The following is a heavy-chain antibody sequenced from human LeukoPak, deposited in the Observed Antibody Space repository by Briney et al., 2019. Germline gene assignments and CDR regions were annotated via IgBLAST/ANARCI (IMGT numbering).Heavy chain of an antibody. CDR3: ARVFNWNLGDY. CDR2: MNPNSGNT. D-gene: IGHD1-1*01. CDR1: GYTFTSYV. V-gene: IGHV1-8*01. J-gene: IGHJ4*02. Sequence: GASVKVSCKASGYTFTSYVINWVLQATGQGLEWMGWMNPNSGNTGYAQKFQGRVTMTRNTSISTAYMELSSLRSEDTAVYYCARVFNWNLGDYWGQGTLVTVSS.